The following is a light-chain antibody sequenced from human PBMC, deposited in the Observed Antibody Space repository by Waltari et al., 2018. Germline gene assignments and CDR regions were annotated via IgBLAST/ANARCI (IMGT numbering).Light chain of an antibody. V-gene: IGKV2-29*02. CDR3: MQSIHLPRT. CDR1: QSLRHSNGKTY. J-gene: IGKJ4*01. Sequence: EILLTQTPFSLSVAPGQPASISCKSSQSLRHSNGKTYLCWFLQRPGQSPQLLMYEVSSRFSGVSDRFRGSGSGTDFTLTISRVEADDVGTYYCMQSIHLPRTFGVGTKVEIK. CDR2: EVS.